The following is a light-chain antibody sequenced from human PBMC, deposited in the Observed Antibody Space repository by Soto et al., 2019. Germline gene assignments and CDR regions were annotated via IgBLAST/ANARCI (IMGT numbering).Light chain of an antibody. CDR2: DVS. CDR1: SSDVGGYNY. V-gene: IGLV2-11*01. CDR3: CSYAGSFLIWV. J-gene: IGLJ3*02. Sequence: QSALTQPRSVSGSPGQSVTISCTGTSSDVGGYNYVSWYQQHPGKAPKLMIYDVSKRPSGVPDRFSGSKSGNTASLTISGLQAEDEADYYCCSYAGSFLIWVFGGGTKLTVL.